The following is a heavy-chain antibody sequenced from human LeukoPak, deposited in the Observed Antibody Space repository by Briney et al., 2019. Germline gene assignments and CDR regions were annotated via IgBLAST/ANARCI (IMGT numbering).Heavy chain of an antibody. CDR3: ARLEAYYYYAFDI. D-gene: IGHD3-22*01. J-gene: IGHJ3*02. CDR2: IYYSGST. Sequence: PSETLSLTCTVSGGSISSGSYYWSWIRQPPGKGLEWIGYIYYSGSTNYNPSLKSRVTISVDTSKNQFSLKLSSVTAADTAVYYCARLEAYYYYAFDIWGQGTMVTVSS. CDR1: GGSISSGSYY. V-gene: IGHV4-61*01.